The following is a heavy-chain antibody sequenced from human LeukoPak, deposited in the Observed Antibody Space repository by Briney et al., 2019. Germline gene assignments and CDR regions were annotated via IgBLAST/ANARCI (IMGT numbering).Heavy chain of an antibody. CDR1: GGSISSSNW. CDR2: IYTSGST. J-gene: IGHJ6*03. CDR3: ARKRITMVRGVTRDHYYYYMDV. Sequence: SGTLSLTCAVSGGSISSSNWWSWVRQPAGKGLEWIGRIYTSGSTNYNPSLKSRVTISVDTSKNQFSLKLSSVTAADTAVYYCARKRITMVRGVTRDHYYYYMDVWGKGTTVTISS. D-gene: IGHD3-10*01. V-gene: IGHV4-4*02.